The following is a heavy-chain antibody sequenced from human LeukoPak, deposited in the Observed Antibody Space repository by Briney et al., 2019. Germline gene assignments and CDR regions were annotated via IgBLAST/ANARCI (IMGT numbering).Heavy chain of an antibody. CDR2: INPNSGGT. J-gene: IGHJ3*02. CDR1: GYTFTGYY. Sequence: GASVKVSCKASGYTFTGYYMHWVRQAPGQGLEWMGWINPNSGGTNYAQKFQGRVTMTRDTSISTAYMELSSLKASDTAMYYCARQFGLVLRSGAFDIWGQGTMVTVSS. V-gene: IGHV1-2*02. D-gene: IGHD3-16*01. CDR3: ARQFGLVLRSGAFDI.